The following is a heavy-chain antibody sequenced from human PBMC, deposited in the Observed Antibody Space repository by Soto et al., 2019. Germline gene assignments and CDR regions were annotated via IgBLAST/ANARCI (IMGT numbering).Heavy chain of an antibody. CDR3: ARQNMVRGVITSGMDV. Sequence: GESLKISCKGSGFSFTTYWIAWVRQMPGKGLEWMGIIYPGDSKTTYSPSFQGQVTISADKSISTAYLQWSSLKASDTAMYYCARQNMVRGVITSGMDVWGQGTTVTVSS. V-gene: IGHV5-51*01. D-gene: IGHD3-10*01. CDR2: IYPGDSKT. CDR1: GFSFTTYW. J-gene: IGHJ6*02.